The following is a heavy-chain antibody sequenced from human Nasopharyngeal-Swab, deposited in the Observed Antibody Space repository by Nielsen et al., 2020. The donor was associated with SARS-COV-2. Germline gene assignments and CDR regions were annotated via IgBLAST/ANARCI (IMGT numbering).Heavy chain of an antibody. CDR2: INADNDNT. CDR3: ARDYNRPNWFDP. CDR1: GYTFTSYV. D-gene: IGHD3-10*01. V-gene: IGHV1-3*01. J-gene: IGHJ5*02. Sequence: SVKVSCKASGYTFTSYVMHWVRQAPGQRLEWMGWINADNDNTKYSEKFQGRVTITRDTSASTVYMELSSLRSEDTAVYYCARDYNRPNWFDPWGQGTLVTVSS.